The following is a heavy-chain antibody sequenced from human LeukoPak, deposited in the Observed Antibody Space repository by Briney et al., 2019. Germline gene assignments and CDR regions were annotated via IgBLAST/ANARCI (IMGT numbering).Heavy chain of an antibody. D-gene: IGHD6-13*01. CDR3: AKHPHGARPYSSSWYFDY. J-gene: IGHJ4*02. CDR1: GFTFSSYA. CDR2: ISGSGGST. V-gene: IGHV3-23*01. Sequence: PGGSLRLSCAASGFTFSSYAMSWVRQAPGKGLEWVSAISGSGGSTYYADSVKGRFTISRDNSKNTLYLQMNSLRAEDTAVYYCAKHPHGARPYSSSWYFDYWGQGTLVTVSS.